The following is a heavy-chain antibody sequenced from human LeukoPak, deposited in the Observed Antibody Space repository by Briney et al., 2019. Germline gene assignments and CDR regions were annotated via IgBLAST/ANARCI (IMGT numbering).Heavy chain of an antibody. V-gene: IGHV4-31*03. CDR2: IYYSGST. CDR3: VRGRGDYYDSSGGYYFDF. J-gene: IGHJ4*02. D-gene: IGHD3-22*01. Sequence: SETLSLTCTVSGGSFSTGGYYWSWIRQHPEKGLEWIGYIYYSGSTYYNPSLKSRVTISEDTSTNQFSLKLSSVTAADTAVYYCVRGRGDYYDSSGGYYFDFWGQGTLVTVSS. CDR1: GGSFSTGGYY.